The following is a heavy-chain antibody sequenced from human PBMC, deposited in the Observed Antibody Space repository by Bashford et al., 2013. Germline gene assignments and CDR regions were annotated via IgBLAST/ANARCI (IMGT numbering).Heavy chain of an antibody. CDR3: ARSLTKAAGTPGLPLLRSVWRW. CDR2: VYYGGST. J-gene: IGHJ6*02. Sequence: SETLSLTCTVSGGSLGGYYWYWIRQPPGNGLEWIGYVYYGGSTNYNPSLKSRVALSMDLSKNKFSLQLNSVTAADTAVYYCARSLTKAAGTPGLPLLRSVWRWWGQGTTVTVSS. CDR1: GGSLGGYY. D-gene: IGHD6-13*01. V-gene: IGHV4-59*01.